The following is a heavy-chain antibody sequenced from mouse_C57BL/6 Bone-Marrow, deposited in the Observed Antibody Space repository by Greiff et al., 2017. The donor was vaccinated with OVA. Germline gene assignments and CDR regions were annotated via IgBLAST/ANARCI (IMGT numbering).Heavy chain of an antibody. CDR3: ARYTWDDYYAMDY. Sequence: DVHLVESGGGLVQPGGSLSLYCAASGFTFTDYYMSWVRQPPGKALEWLGFIRNKANGYTTEYSASVKGRFTISRDNSQSILYLQMNALRAEDSATYYCARYTWDDYYAMDYWGQGTSVTVSS. V-gene: IGHV7-3*01. CDR1: GFTFTDYY. CDR2: IRNKANGYTT. J-gene: IGHJ4*01. D-gene: IGHD4-1*01.